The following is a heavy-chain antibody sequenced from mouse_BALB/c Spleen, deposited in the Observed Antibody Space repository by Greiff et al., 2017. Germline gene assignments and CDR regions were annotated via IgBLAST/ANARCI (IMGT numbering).Heavy chain of an antibody. V-gene: IGHV3-2*02. CDR3: ARENYGNSYWYFDV. CDR1: GYSITSDYA. D-gene: IGHD2-1*01. Sequence: EVQLVESGPGLVKPSQSLSLTCTVTGYSITSDYAWNWIRQFPGNKLEWMGYISYSGSTSYNPSLKSRISITRDTSKNQFFLQLNSVTTEDTATYYCARENYGNSYWYFDVWGAGTTVTVSS. J-gene: IGHJ1*01. CDR2: ISYSGST.